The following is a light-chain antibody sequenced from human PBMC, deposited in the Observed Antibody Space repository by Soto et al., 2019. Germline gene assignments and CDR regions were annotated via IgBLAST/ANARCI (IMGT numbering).Light chain of an antibody. J-gene: IGKJ1*01. CDR1: QGIATY. CDR3: PQSFNNPRT. Sequence: DIQMTQSPSSLSASVGDRVTITCRASQGIATYVNWYQQKPGKAPKLLTYGASSLQSWVPSKFSGSGSGTDFTLTISSLQPEDFATYYCPQSFNNPRTFGQGTKVEFK. CDR2: GAS. V-gene: IGKV1-39*01.